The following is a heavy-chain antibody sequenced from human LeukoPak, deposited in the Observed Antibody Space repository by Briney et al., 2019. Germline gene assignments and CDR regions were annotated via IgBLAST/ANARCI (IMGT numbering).Heavy chain of an antibody. CDR1: RGTFSSYA. D-gene: IGHD1-26*01. CDR3: ARDNAGGATIKWDYCYFDG. V-gene: IGHV1-46*01. Sequence: ASVPVSRKASRGTFSSYAISWVRQAAGQGLEWMGIINPSGGTPSYAQKFQDRGNITSLKSTDTVYMDSSSLNFDVTAGEYVARDNAGGATIKWDYCYFDGWGSGAPVTVSS. CDR2: INPSGGTP. J-gene: IGHJ2*01.